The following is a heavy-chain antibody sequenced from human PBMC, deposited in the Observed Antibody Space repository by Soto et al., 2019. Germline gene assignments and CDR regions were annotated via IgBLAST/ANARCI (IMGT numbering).Heavy chain of an antibody. J-gene: IGHJ5*01. Sequence: QITLKESGPTLVKPTQTLTLTCTFSGFSLSTSGLGVAWIRQPPGKALEWLALIYWNDDKRYSPSLKSRLTINNDTYKNQVVLTMTNMDPMDTATYFFAHRPPSVRDSGGQGTLVTVSS. V-gene: IGHV2-5*01. D-gene: IGHD3-10*01. CDR1: GFSLSTSGLG. CDR2: IYWNDDK. CDR3: AHRPPSVRDS.